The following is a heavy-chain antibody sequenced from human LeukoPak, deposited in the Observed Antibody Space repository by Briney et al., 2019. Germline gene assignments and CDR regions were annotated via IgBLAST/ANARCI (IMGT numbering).Heavy chain of an antibody. CDR3: ARGVGYGRLVFDL. Sequence: PSETLSLTCTVSGGSISSGGFWSWIRQPPGKGLEWIGYIFHSGSTYSNPSLKSRVTISVDRSRNQFSLKLRSVTAADTAVYYCARGVGYGRLVFDLWGQGTLVTVSS. V-gene: IGHV4-30-2*01. CDR1: GGSISSGGF. D-gene: IGHD3-16*01. CDR2: IFHSGST. J-gene: IGHJ4*02.